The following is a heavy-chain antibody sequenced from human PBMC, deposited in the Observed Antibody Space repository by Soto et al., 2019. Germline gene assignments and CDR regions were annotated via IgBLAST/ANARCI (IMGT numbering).Heavy chain of an antibody. D-gene: IGHD2-2*01. Sequence: TGGSLRLSCAASGFTFSSYGMHWVRQAPGKGLEWVAVIWYDGSNKYYADSVKGRFTISRDNSKNTLYLQMNSLRAEDTAVYYCARFDSQLPIYYYYGMDVWGQGTTVTVSS. CDR3: ARFDSQLPIYYYYGMDV. J-gene: IGHJ6*02. V-gene: IGHV3-33*01. CDR2: IWYDGSNK. CDR1: GFTFSSYG.